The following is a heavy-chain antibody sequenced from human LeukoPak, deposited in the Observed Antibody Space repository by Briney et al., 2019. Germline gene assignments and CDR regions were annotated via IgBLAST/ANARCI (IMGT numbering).Heavy chain of an antibody. V-gene: IGHV3-23*01. CDR1: GFPFSSYA. CDR2: ISGSGGST. CDR3: AKTYSSSWSRSYYYMDV. J-gene: IGHJ6*03. Sequence: GGSLRLSFAASGFPFSSYAMSWVRPAPGKGLEWVSAISGSGGSTYYADSVKGRFTISRDNSKNTLYLQMNSLRAEDTAVYYCAKTYSSSWSRSYYYMDVWGKGTTVTVSS. D-gene: IGHD6-13*01.